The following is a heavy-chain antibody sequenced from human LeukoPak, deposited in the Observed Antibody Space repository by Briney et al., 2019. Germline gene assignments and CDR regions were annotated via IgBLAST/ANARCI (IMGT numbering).Heavy chain of an antibody. CDR3: AREAEVGVLED. D-gene: IGHD3-3*01. Sequence: PGGSLRLSCAASGCTFSSYSMNWVRQAPGKGLEWVSSICSSSSYIYYADSVKGRFTISRDNTKNSLYMQMNSLRAEDTAVYYCAREAEVGVLEDWGQGTLVTVSS. J-gene: IGHJ4*02. V-gene: IGHV3-21*03. CDR2: ICSSSSYI. CDR1: GCTFSSYS.